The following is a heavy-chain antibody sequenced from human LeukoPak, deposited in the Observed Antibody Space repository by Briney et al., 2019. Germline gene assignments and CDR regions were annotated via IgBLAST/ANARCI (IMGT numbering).Heavy chain of an antibody. D-gene: IGHD3-22*01. J-gene: IGHJ4*02. CDR1: GGSVSSGSYY. CDR2: IYYSGST. V-gene: IGHV4-61*01. Sequence: SETLSLTCTVSGGSVSSGSYYWSWIRQPPGKGLEWIGYIYYSGSTNYNPSLKSRVTISVDTSKNQFSLNLTSVTAADTAVYYCARASGHYRSFDYWGQGTLVTVSS. CDR3: ARASGHYRSFDY.